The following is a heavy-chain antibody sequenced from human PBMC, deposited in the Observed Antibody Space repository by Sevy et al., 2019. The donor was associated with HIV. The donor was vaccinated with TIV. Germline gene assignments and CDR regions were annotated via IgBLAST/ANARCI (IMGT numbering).Heavy chain of an antibody. J-gene: IGHJ4*02. V-gene: IGHV3-7*01. D-gene: IGHD3-10*01. Sequence: GGSLRLSCAASGFTFSSYWMSWVRPAPGKGLEWVANIKQDGSKKYYVDSVKGRFTITRDKAKNSLYLQMNSLRAEDTAVYYCARDRVYYYGSGSYTYYFDYWGQGTLVTVSS. CDR1: GFTFSSYW. CDR3: ARDRVYYYGSGSYTYYFDY. CDR2: IKQDGSKK.